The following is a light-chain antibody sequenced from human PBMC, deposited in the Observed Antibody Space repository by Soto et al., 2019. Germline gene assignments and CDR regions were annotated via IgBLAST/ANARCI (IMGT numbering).Light chain of an antibody. Sequence: DIEMTQAPSTLSASVGDRVTVTCLASHSIHSWLAWYKLKPGKAPKLLIHKASTLESGVPSRFSGSGSGADGTLTVSSLQPDEGATDYGQQSNSFPLPFGGG. CDR1: HSIHSW. V-gene: IGKV1-5*03. CDR3: QQSNSFPLP. CDR2: KAS. J-gene: IGKJ4*01.